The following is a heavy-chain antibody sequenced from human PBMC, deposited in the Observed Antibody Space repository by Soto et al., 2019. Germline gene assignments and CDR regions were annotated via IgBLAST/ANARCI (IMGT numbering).Heavy chain of an antibody. CDR3: STTQYYYYYGMDV. D-gene: IGHD2-2*01. J-gene: IGHJ6*02. CDR1: GYSFTSYW. CDR2: IDPSDSYT. Sequence: PGESLKISCNGSGYSFTSYWISWVRQMPGKGLEWMGRIDPSDSYTNYSSSFQGHVTISADKSISTAYLQWSSLKASDTAMYYCSTTQYYYYYGMDVWGQGTTVIVSS. V-gene: IGHV5-10-1*01.